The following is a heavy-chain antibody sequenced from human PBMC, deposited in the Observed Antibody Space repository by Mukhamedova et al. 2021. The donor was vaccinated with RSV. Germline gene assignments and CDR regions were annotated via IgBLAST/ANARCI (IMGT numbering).Heavy chain of an antibody. V-gene: IGHV3-7*03. CDR2: IKPDGSET. J-gene: IGHJ4*02. Sequence: VRQAPGKGLEWVANIKPDGSETYHLDSVKGRFTMSRDNTKNSLFLQMNSLRVEDTAVYYCARGGRTGALDYWGQGTLVTVSS. D-gene: IGHD3/OR15-3a*01. CDR3: ARGGRTGALDY.